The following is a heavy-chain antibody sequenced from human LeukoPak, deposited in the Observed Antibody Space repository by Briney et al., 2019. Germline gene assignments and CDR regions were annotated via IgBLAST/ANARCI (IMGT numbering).Heavy chain of an antibody. CDR1: GFTFSNAW. CDR2: ISSSSSYI. J-gene: IGHJ4*02. D-gene: IGHD5-18*01. V-gene: IGHV3-21*01. Sequence: GGSLRLSCAASGFTFSNAWMSWVRQAPGKGLEWVSSISSSSSYIYYADSVKGRFTISRDNAKNSLYLQMNSLRAEDTAVYYCARDRPPSYGFVFDYWGQGPLVTVSS. CDR3: ARDRPPSYGFVFDY.